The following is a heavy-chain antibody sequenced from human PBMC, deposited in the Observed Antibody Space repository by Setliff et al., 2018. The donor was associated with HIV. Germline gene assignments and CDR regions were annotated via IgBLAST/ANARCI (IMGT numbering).Heavy chain of an antibody. J-gene: IGHJ3*02. CDR3: ARIWFGAQDAFDI. CDR1: GYSLPNYW. Sequence: GXSLKXXXKGSGYSLPNYWIGWVRQMPGKGLEWMGIIYPDDSDTRYSPSFQGXVTISADKSISTAYLQWSSLKASDTAMYYCARIWFGAQDAFDIWGQGTMVTVS. V-gene: IGHV5-51*01. D-gene: IGHD3-10*01. CDR2: IYPDDSDT.